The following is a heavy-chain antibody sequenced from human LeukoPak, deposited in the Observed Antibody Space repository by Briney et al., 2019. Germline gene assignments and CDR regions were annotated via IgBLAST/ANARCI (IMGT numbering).Heavy chain of an antibody. V-gene: IGHV3-23*01. D-gene: IGHD3-16*02. J-gene: IGHJ3*02. CDR3: AKEYDYVWGSYRPAFAFDI. CDR1: GFTFSSYS. CDR2: ISGSGGST. Sequence: GGSLRLSCAASGFTFSSYSMNWVRQAPGKGLEWVSAISGSGGSTYYADSVKGRFTISRDNSKNTLYLQMNSLRAEDTAVYYCAKEYDYVWGSYRPAFAFDIWGQGSMVTVSS.